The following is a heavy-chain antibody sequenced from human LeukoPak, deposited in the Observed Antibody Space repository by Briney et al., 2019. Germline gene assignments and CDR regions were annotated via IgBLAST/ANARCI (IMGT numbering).Heavy chain of an antibody. CDR2: IRSNYAT. J-gene: IGHJ4*02. V-gene: IGHV3-73*01. D-gene: IGHD3-10*01. CDR1: WFTFSGSA. Sequence: GGSLRLSCAGSWFTFSGSAIHWVRQASGKGLEWVGRIRSNYATTYAASMKGRFTISRDDSQNTAYLQINSLKTEDTAVYYCTRLYDGSGTYYNGDYWGQGTLVTVSS. CDR3: TRLYDGSGTYYNGDY.